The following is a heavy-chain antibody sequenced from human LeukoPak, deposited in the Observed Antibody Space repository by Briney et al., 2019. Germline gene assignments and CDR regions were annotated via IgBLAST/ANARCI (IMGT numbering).Heavy chain of an antibody. J-gene: IGHJ4*02. CDR3: ARDEPFSQQLD. CDR1: GGSISSGGYY. CDR2: IYYSGST. V-gene: IGHV4-31*03. D-gene: IGHD6-13*01. Sequence: SQTLSLTCTVSGGSISSGGYYWSWIRQHPGKGLEWIGYIYYSGSTCYNPSLKSRVTISVDTSKNQFSLKLSSVTAADTAVYYCARDEPFSQQLDWGQGTLVTVSS.